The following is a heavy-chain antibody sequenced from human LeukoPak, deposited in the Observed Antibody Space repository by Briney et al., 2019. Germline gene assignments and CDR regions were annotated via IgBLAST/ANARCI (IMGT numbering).Heavy chain of an antibody. J-gene: IGHJ4*02. CDR3: ARDYYDSSGPAY. V-gene: IGHV1-69*06. D-gene: IGHD3-22*01. CDR2: IIPIFATA. CDR1: GGTFSSYA. Sequence: ASVKVSCKASGGTFSSYAISWVRQAPGQGLEWMGRIIPIFATANYAQKFQGRVTITADKSTSTAYMELSSLRSEDTAVYYCARDYYDSSGPAYWGQGTLVTVSS.